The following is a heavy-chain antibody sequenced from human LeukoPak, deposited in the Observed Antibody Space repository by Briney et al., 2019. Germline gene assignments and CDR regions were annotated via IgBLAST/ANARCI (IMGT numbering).Heavy chain of an antibody. CDR2: IYSGGST. CDR3: ARDPGIAAAGGLDY. CDR1: GFTVSSNY. D-gene: IGHD6-13*01. Sequence: GGSLRLSCAASGFTVSSNYMSWVRQAPGKGLEWVSVIYSGGSTYYADSVKGRFTISRDNSRNTLYLQMNSLRAEDTAVYYCARDPGIAAAGGLDYWGQGTLVTVSS. V-gene: IGHV3-66*01. J-gene: IGHJ4*02.